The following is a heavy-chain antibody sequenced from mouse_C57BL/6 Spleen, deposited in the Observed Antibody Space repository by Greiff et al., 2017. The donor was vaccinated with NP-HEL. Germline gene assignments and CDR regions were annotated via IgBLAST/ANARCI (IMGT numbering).Heavy chain of an antibody. J-gene: IGHJ4*01. D-gene: IGHD2-1*01. V-gene: IGHV1-55*01. CDR3: AREGIYYGNPLAMDY. CDR2: IYPGSGST. CDR1: GYTFTSYW. Sequence: QVHVKQPGAELVKPGASVKMSCKASGYTFTSYWITWVKQRPGQGLEWIGDIYPGSGSTNYNEKFQSKATLTVDTSSSTAYMQLSSLTSEDSAVYYCAREGIYYGNPLAMDYWGQGTSVTVSS.